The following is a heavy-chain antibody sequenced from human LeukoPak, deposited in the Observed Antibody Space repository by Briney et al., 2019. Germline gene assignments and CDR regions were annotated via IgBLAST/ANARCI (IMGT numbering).Heavy chain of an antibody. J-gene: IGHJ4*02. Sequence: SQTLSLTCIVSGGSIGTGDLYWSWIRQPAGKELEWIGRIYTSGSADYNPSLKSRVTISVDRSKNQFSLRLTSVTAADTAVYFCAREDIGYCDSTSCQYWLDSWRQGTLVTVSS. V-gene: IGHV4-61*02. CDR2: IYTSGSA. CDR3: AREDIGYCDSTSCQYWLDS. D-gene: IGHD2-2*03. CDR1: GGSIGTGDLY.